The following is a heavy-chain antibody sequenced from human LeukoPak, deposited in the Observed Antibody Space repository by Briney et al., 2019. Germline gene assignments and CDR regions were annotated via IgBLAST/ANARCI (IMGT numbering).Heavy chain of an antibody. CDR3: AREILGGFNPGAY. J-gene: IGHJ4*02. CDR2: IHRSGSP. V-gene: IGHV4-4*02. Sequence: PSETLSLTCTVSLDSTTSNFWSWVRQPPGKGLEWIGEIHRSGSPNYNPSLQSRVAISIDRSRNQIALELSSVTAADTAVYYCAREILGGFNPGAYWGQGTLVTVSS. D-gene: IGHD1-14*01. CDR1: LDSTTSNF.